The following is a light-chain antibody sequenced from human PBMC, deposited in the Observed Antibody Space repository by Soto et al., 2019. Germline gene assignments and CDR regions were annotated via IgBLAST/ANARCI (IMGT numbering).Light chain of an antibody. J-gene: IGKJ1*01. V-gene: IGKV3-15*01. CDR2: GAS. Sequence: EIVMTQSPATLSVSPGERATLSCRASHSVRSTVAWYQQRPGQTPILLIYGASTRATGVPARFSGGGSGTDFTLTVTSLQSEDFAIYFCQQYAHWPTTFGQGTKVDI. CDR3: QQYAHWPTT. CDR1: HSVRST.